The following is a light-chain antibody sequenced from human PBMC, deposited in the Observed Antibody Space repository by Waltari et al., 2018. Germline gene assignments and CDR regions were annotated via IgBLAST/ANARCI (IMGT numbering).Light chain of an antibody. CDR1: SDDVGGYNF. CDR3: SSYASSTTLEV. Sequence: QSALTQPASVSGSPGQSITISCTGTSDDVGGYNFVSWYQQHPGKAPKLMIYEVGNRPSGVSNRFFGSKSGNTASLTISGLQAEDEADYYCSSYASSTTLEVFGTGTKVTVL. CDR2: EVG. J-gene: IGLJ1*01. V-gene: IGLV2-14*01.